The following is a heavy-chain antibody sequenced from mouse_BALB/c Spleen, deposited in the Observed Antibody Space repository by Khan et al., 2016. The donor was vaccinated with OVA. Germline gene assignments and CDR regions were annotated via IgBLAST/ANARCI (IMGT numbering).Heavy chain of an antibody. V-gene: IGHV1S132*01. CDR1: GYIFTSYW. Sequence: QVQLQQSGGELVRPGASVHLSCKTSGYIFTSYWLHWVRQRSGQGLEWIARIYPGTDNTYYNEKLKDKATLTADTSASTAYMQLSSLNSEDSAVYFCAREEALYYFDYWGQGTTLTVSS. J-gene: IGHJ2*01. CDR2: IYPGTDNT. D-gene: IGHD3-2*02. CDR3: AREEALYYFDY.